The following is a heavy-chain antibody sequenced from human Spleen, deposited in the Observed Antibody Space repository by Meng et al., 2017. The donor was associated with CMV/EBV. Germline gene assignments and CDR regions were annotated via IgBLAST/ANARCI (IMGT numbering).Heavy chain of an antibody. J-gene: IGHJ4*02. Sequence: GESLKISCAASGFTFSSYAMSWVRQAPGKGLECVSGVSGSGGDTYYADSVKGRFTISRDNAKNSLYLQMNSLRAEDTAVYYCASYSSSLEVNDYWGQGTLVTVSS. CDR2: VSGSGGDT. V-gene: IGHV3-23*01. CDR1: GFTFSSYA. D-gene: IGHD6-13*01. CDR3: ASYSSSLEVNDY.